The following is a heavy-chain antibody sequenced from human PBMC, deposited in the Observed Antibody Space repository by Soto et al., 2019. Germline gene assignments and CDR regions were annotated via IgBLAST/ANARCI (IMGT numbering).Heavy chain of an antibody. Sequence: GGSLRLSCAASGFTFSSYAMSWVRQAPGKGLEWVSAISGSGGSTYYADSVKGRFTISRDNSKNTLYLQMNSLRAEDTAVYYCAKADSSSWSRPNYFDYWGQGTLVTVSS. D-gene: IGHD6-13*01. CDR3: AKADSSSWSRPNYFDY. CDR2: ISGSGGST. V-gene: IGHV3-23*01. CDR1: GFTFSSYA. J-gene: IGHJ4*02.